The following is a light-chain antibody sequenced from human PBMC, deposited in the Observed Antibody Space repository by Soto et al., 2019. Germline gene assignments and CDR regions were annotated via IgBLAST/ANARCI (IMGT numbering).Light chain of an antibody. CDR2: DVS. Sequence: QSVLTQPTSLSAAPGEANTISCTGTSTDVRRYNYVSWYQQHPAKSPKRMIYDVSARPSGVSNRFSASKSGNTAPLTISGLQVEDEADYYCCSYTSSSTPWVFGTGTKVT. CDR3: CSYTSSSTPWV. J-gene: IGLJ1*01. CDR1: STDVRRYNY. V-gene: IGLV2-14*03.